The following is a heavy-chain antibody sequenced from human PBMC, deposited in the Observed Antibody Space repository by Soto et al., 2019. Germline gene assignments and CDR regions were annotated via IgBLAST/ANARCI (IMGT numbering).Heavy chain of an antibody. D-gene: IGHD5-12*01. CDR1: GDSVSSNTAS. V-gene: IGHV6-1*01. J-gene: IGHJ5*02. CDR3: AKGDNLGPKTGYAFDP. Sequence: SQTLSLTCAISGDSVSSNTASWNWIRQSPSRGLEWLGRAYFRSKWYNDYAVSVKSRIIINPDTSNNQFSLQLNSVTPEDTAVYFCAKGDNLGPKTGYAFDPWGQGIMVTVSS. CDR2: AYFRSKWYN.